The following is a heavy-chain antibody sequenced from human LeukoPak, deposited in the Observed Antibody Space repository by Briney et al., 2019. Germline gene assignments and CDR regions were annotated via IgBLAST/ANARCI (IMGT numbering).Heavy chain of an antibody. CDR3: AKALYGDYGRFDY. J-gene: IGHJ4*02. D-gene: IGHD4-17*01. CDR2: ISDGGSDT. V-gene: IGHV3-23*01. CDR1: GFTFSTYA. Sequence: GGSLRLSCAASGFTFSTYAMSWVRQAPGEGLDWVSTISDGGSDTHYADSVKGRFTISRDNSKNTVYLQINSLRAEDTAVYYCAKALYGDYGRFDYWGQGTPVTVSS.